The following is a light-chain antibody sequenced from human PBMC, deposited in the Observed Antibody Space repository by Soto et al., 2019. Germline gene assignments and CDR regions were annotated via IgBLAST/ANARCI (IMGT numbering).Light chain of an antibody. J-gene: IGKJ1*01. CDR2: DSS. CDR1: QSVSSSY. Sequence: EIVLTPSPGTLSLSPVERATLSCRASQSVSSSYLAWYQQKPGQAPRLLIYDSSSRATGVPARFSGSGSGTEFSLAISSLQSEDFAVYYCQQYYNWPPTWTFGQGTKVDIK. CDR3: QQYYNWPPTWT. V-gene: IGKV3-15*01.